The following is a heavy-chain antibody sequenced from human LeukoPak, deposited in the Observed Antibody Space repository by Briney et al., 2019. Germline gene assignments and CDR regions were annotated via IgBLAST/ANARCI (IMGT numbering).Heavy chain of an antibody. J-gene: IGHJ4*02. CDR1: GDSISSYY. Sequence: SETLSLTCTVSGDSISSYYWSWIRQPPGKGLEWIGEINHSGSTNYNPSLKSRVTISVDTSKNQFSLKLSSVTAADTAVYYCARQRPSGSLDYWGQGTLVTVSS. CDR2: INHSGST. CDR3: ARQRPSGSLDY. D-gene: IGHD1-26*01. V-gene: IGHV4-34*01.